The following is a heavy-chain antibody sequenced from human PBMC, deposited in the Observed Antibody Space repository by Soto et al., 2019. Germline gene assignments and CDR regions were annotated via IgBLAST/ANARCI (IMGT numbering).Heavy chain of an antibody. CDR3: ARDIFCGRDSCYSFTFDI. Sequence: PSETLSLTCTVSGGSISSYYWSWIRQPPGKGLEWIGYIYYSGSTNYNPSLKSRVTISVDTSKNQFSLKLSSVTAADTAVYYCARDIFCGRDSCYSFTFDIWGQGTMVTVSS. D-gene: IGHD2-15*01. V-gene: IGHV4-59*01. J-gene: IGHJ3*02. CDR2: IYYSGST. CDR1: GGSISSYY.